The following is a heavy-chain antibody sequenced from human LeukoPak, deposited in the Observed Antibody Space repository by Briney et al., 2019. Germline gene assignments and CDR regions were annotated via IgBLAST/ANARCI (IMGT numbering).Heavy chain of an antibody. V-gene: IGHV1-3*01. CDR2: INAGNGNT. D-gene: IGHD3-22*01. Sequence: ASVKVSCKASGYTFTSYAMHWVRQAPGQRLEWMGWINAGNGNTKYSQKFQGRVTITRDTSASTAYMELSSLRSEDTAVYYCARDLDYYDTETEYYYYYGMDVWGQGTTVTVSS. CDR1: GYTFTSYA. J-gene: IGHJ6*02. CDR3: ARDLDYYDTETEYYYYYGMDV.